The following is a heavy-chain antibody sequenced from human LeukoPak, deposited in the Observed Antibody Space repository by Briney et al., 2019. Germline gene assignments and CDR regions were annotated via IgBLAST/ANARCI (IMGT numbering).Heavy chain of an antibody. CDR1: GFTFTGYA. J-gene: IGHJ3*02. V-gene: IGHV3-48*03. D-gene: IGHD1-1*01. CDR3: ARDNALEGEPFDI. Sequence: PGGSLRLSCVASGFTFTGYAMTWVRQAPGKGLEWVSYISSSGSTIYYADSVKGRFTISRDNAKNSLYLQMNSLRAEDTAVYYCARDNALEGEPFDIWGQGTMVTVSS. CDR2: ISSSGSTI.